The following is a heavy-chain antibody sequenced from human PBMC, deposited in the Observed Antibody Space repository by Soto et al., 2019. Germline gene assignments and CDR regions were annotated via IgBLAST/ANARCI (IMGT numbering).Heavy chain of an antibody. V-gene: IGHV4-31*03. CDR3: ARVPGTWTFDY. J-gene: IGHJ4*02. CDR2: IHNSGST. CDR1: GGSISSGGYY. Sequence: SATLSLTCTVSGGSISSGGYYWSWIRQHPEKGLEWIGHIHNSGSTSYNPSLESRTTISVDTSKNQFSLNLNSVTAADTAVYYCARVPGTWTFDYWGQGTLVTAPQ. D-gene: IGHD6-13*01.